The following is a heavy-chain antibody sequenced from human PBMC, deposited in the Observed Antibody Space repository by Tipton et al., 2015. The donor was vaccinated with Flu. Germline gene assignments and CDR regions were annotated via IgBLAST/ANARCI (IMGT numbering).Heavy chain of an antibody. V-gene: IGHV4-59*12. J-gene: IGHJ3*01. D-gene: IGHD4-17*01. CDR2: IYHTGNF. CDR1: GGSISNYY. Sequence: TLSLTCTVSGGSISNYYWSWIRQPPGKGLEWIGYIYHTGNFNYNPSLKSRATVSVDTSKNQFSLKLSSVTAADTAVYYCARVTMTTWDAFDVWGQGTMVTVSS. CDR3: ARVTMTTWDAFDV.